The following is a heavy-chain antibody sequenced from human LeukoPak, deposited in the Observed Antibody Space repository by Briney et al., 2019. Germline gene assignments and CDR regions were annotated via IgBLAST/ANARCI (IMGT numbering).Heavy chain of an antibody. V-gene: IGHV1-69*04. J-gene: IGHJ4*02. CDR2: IIPILGIA. CDR1: GGTFSSYA. D-gene: IGHD3-3*01. CDR3: ARFTFGVVNGD. Sequence: SVKVSCKASGGTFSSYAISWVRQAPGQGLEWMGRIIPILGIANYAQKFQGRVTITADKSTSTAYMELSSLRSEDTAVYYCARFTFGVVNGDWGQGTLVTVSS.